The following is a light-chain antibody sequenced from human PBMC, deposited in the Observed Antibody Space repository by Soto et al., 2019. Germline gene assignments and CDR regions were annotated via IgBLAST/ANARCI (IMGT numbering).Light chain of an antibody. Sequence: DIQMTQSPSTLSASVGDRFTITCRASQSISSYLNWYQHKPGKAPKLLIYAASSLQSGVPSRFSGSGSGTDFTLTISSLQPEDFATYYCQQSYSTPRTFGQGTKVDIK. CDR3: QQSYSTPRT. V-gene: IGKV1-39*01. J-gene: IGKJ1*01. CDR2: AAS. CDR1: QSISSY.